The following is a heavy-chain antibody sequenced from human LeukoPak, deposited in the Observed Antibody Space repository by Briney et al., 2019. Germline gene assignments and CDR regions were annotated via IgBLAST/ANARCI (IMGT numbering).Heavy chain of an antibody. Sequence: GGSLRLSCAASGFTFSSYDMPWVRHATGKGLEWVSAIGTAGDTYYPGSVKGRFTISRENAKNSLYLQMNGLRAGDTAVYYCARGTTVTGFDYWGQGTLVTVSS. V-gene: IGHV3-13*01. CDR3: ARGTTVTGFDY. CDR2: IGTAGDT. D-gene: IGHD4-17*01. CDR1: GFTFSSYD. J-gene: IGHJ4*02.